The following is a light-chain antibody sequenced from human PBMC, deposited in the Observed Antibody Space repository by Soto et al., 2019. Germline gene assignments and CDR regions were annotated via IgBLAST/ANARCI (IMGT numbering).Light chain of an antibody. J-gene: IGKJ2*01. CDR2: GAS. CDR1: QSVSSSY. CDR3: QQYGSSPYT. Sequence: EIVLTQSPGTLSLSPGERATLSCRASQSVSSSYLAWYQQKPGQAPRLLIYGASSRATGIPDRFSCSGSGTDFTLIIGRLEAEDFAVYYCQQYGSSPYTFGQGTQLEIK. V-gene: IGKV3-20*01.